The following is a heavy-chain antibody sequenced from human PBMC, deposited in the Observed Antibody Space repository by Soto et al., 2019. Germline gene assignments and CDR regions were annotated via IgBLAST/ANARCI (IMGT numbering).Heavy chain of an antibody. D-gene: IGHD3-10*01. V-gene: IGHV3-7*01. CDR1: GFTIASHW. Sequence: EVQPVESGGGLVQPGGSPRLSCAASGFTIASHWMNWVRQAPGKGLEWVANIKQDGSEKYYVDSVKGRFTISRDNAKNSLYLQMNSLRVEDTAVYYCASGRGFRFEHWGQGTQVTVSS. CDR2: IKQDGSEK. CDR3: ASGRGFRFEH. J-gene: IGHJ5*02.